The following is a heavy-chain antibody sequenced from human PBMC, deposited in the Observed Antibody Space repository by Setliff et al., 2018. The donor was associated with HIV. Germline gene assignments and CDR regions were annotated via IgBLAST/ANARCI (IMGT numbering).Heavy chain of an antibody. D-gene: IGHD2-2*01. V-gene: IGHV4-38-2*01. CDR1: GYSISSGYY. CDR3: ARQGLVLVPASIDWRLPPSPIDY. J-gene: IGHJ4*02. CDR2: IHHSGNT. Sequence: SETLSLTCPVSGYSISSGYYWGWVRQPPGRGLEWIGAIHHSGNTYYNPSLKSRVTISVDTSKNLFSLKVNSVTAADTAVYYCARQGLVLVPASIDWRLPPSPIDYWGQGALVTVSS.